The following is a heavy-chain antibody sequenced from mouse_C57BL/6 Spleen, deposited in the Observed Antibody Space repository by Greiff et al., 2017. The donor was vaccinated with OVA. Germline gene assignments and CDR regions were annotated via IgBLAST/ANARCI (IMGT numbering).Heavy chain of an antibody. D-gene: IGHD1-1*01. J-gene: IGHJ4*01. CDR2: IYPRSGNT. V-gene: IGHV1-81*01. CDR3: ARVNYYGSSPGYAMDY. CDR1: GYTFTSYG. Sequence: VQLQESGAELARPGASVKLSCKASGYTFTSYGISWVKQRTGQGLEWIGEIYPRSGNTYYNAKFKGKATLTADKSSSTAYMELRSLTSEDSAVYFCARVNYYGSSPGYAMDYWGQGTSVTVSS.